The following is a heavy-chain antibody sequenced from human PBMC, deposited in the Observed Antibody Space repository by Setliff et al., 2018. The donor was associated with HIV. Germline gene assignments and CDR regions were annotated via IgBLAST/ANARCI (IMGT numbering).Heavy chain of an antibody. CDR2: INTHSGNP. Sequence: ASVKVSCKTVGGSFNNKPISWVRQAPGQGLEWMGGINTHSGNPTYAQGFTGRFVFSLDTSVSTAYLQISSLKAEDSAVYYCARRSDSSGSMDVIMDVWGKGTSVTVSS. J-gene: IGHJ6*03. CDR3: ARRSDSSGSMDVIMDV. D-gene: IGHD3-22*01. V-gene: IGHV7-4-1*02. CDR1: GGSFNNKP.